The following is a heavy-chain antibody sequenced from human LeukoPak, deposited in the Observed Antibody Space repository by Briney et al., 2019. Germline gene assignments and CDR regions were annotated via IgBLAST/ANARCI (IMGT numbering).Heavy chain of an antibody. D-gene: IGHD3-3*01. CDR3: TTYYDFWSCYYAPYNFDF. J-gene: IGHJ4*02. Sequence: GGTLRLSCAASGFTFSNAWMSWVRQAPGKALEWVGGIKSKTGGGATDYAAPVKGRFNISSDDSNNTLYQQTNSLKPGDTAVYYCTTYYDFWSCYYAPYNFDFGGQGTLVTVS. V-gene: IGHV3-15*01. CDR1: GFTFSNAW. CDR2: IKSKTGGGAT.